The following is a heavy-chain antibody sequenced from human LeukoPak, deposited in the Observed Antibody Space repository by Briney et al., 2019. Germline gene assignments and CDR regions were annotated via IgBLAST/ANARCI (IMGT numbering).Heavy chain of an antibody. CDR1: GYTFTNYD. D-gene: IGHD6-13*01. V-gene: IGHV1-8*01. CDR3: ARGRGSSWYVKGKDKSYYFDY. Sequence: ASVRVSCKASGYTFTNYDINWVRQASGQGLEWMGWMNPNSGNTGYAQKFQGRVTMTRNTSISTAYMELSSLRSEDTAVYYCARGRGSSWYVKGKDKSYYFDYWGQGTLVTVSS. J-gene: IGHJ4*02. CDR2: MNPNSGNT.